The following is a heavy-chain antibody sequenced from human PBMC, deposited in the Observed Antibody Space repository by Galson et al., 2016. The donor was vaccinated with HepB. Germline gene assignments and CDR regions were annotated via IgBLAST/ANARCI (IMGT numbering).Heavy chain of an antibody. V-gene: IGHV4-59*08. J-gene: IGHJ5*02. CDR1: GGSISNYY. D-gene: IGHD6-6*01. CDR2: IYDDGST. CDR3: ARTLREISPRPEYWFDP. Sequence: SETLSLTCSVSGGSISNYYWSWIRQTPGKGLEWIGHIYDDGSTNYNPSLKSRVTISLGTSKHQFSLKLRSVTAADTAVYYCARTLREISPRPEYWFDPWGHGTLVTVSS.